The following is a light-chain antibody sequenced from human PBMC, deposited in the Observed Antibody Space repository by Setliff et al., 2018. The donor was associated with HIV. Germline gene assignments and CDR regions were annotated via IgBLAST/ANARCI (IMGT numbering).Light chain of an antibody. J-gene: IGLJ1*01. V-gene: IGLV2-23*01. CDR3: CSNTGSNTYV. Sequence: QSALTQPASVSGSPGQSITISCTGTSGDVGRYNLVSWYQQQPGKPPKLMIYQASKRPSGVSNRFSGSKSGNTASLTISGLQAEDEADYYRCSNTGSNTYVFGTGTKVTV. CDR2: QAS. CDR1: SGDVGRYNL.